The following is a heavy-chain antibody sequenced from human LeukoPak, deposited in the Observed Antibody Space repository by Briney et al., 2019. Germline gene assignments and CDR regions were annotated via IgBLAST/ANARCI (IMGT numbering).Heavy chain of an antibody. CDR3: ARGTDY. J-gene: IGHJ4*02. CDR1: GGSISSSY. D-gene: IGHD1-14*01. Sequence: SETLSLTCTVSGGSISSSYWSWIRQPPGKGLEWIGYIYYSGSTNYNPSLKSRVTISVDASKNQVSLKLRSAPPADTALYYCARGTDYWGQATLPTVPS. CDR2: IYYSGST. V-gene: IGHV4-59*08.